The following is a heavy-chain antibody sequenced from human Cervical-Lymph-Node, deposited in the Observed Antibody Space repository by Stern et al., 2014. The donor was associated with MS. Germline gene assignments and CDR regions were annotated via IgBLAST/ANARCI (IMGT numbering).Heavy chain of an antibody. CDR2: IIPTLGIT. J-gene: IGHJ5*02. V-gene: IGHV1-69*09. D-gene: IGHD6-19*01. CDR3: ARETGLDWFDP. CDR1: GGTFRTNA. Sequence: VQLVESGAEVKKPGSSVKVSCKASGGTFRTNAITWVRQAPGQGLEWMGRIIPTLGITNYAQKFQGRVTINADKSTSTVYMELSSLRSEDTAVYYCARETGLDWFDPWGQGTLVTVSS.